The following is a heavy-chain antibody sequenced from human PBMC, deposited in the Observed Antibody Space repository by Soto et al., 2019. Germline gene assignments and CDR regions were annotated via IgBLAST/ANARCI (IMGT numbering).Heavy chain of an antibody. V-gene: IGHV3-48*02. Sequence: PGGSLRLSCAASVFTFSSYSMNWVRQAPGKGLEWVSYISSSSSTIYYADSVKGRFTISRDNAKNSLYLQMNSLRDEDTAVYYCARGYPDSSGYPPRLNWFDPWGQGTLVTVSS. CDR1: VFTFSSYS. D-gene: IGHD3-22*01. CDR2: ISSSSSTI. CDR3: ARGYPDSSGYPPRLNWFDP. J-gene: IGHJ5*02.